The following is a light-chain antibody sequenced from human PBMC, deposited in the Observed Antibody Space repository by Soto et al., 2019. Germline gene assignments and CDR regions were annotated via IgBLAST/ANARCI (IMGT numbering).Light chain of an antibody. CDR1: SGHSSYA. V-gene: IGLV4-69*01. Sequence: QSVLTRSPSASASLGASVKLTCTLSSGHSSYAIAWHQQQPETGPRYLMKLNSDGSHRKGDGIPDRFSGSSSGAERYLTISSLQSEDEADYYCQTWGTGIHVVFGGGTKLTVL. J-gene: IGLJ2*01. CDR2: LNSDGSH. CDR3: QTWGTGIHVV.